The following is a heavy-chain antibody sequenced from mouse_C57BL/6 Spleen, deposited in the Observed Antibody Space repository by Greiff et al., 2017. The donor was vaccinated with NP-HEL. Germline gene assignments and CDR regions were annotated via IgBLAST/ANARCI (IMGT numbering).Heavy chain of an antibody. Sequence: QVQLQQSGAELARPGASVKLSCKASGYTFTSYGISWVKQRTGQGLEWIGEIYPRSGNTYYNEKFKGKATLTADKSSSTAYMELRSLTSEDSAVYFCARRIIYDGYWYFDVWGTGTTVTVSS. J-gene: IGHJ1*03. V-gene: IGHV1-81*01. CDR1: GYTFTSYG. CDR3: ARRIIYDGYWYFDV. D-gene: IGHD2-3*01. CDR2: IYPRSGNT.